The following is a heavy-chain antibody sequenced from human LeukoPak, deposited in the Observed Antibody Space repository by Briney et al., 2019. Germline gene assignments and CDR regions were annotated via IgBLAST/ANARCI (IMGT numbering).Heavy chain of an antibody. D-gene: IGHD4/OR15-4a*01. V-gene: IGHV4-4*07. Sequence: KPSETLSLTCTVSGGSISNYYWTWIRQPAEKGPEWIGRIYSSGDTNYNPSLKSRLSMSVDTSKNQFSLKMSSVIAADTAVYYCAKEQKGATDGNVFEYWGQGTLVTVSP. CDR1: GGSISNYY. CDR3: AKEQKGATDGNVFEY. CDR2: IYSSGDT. J-gene: IGHJ4*02.